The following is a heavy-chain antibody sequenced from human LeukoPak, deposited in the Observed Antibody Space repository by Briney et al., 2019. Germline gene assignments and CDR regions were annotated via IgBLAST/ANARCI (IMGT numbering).Heavy chain of an antibody. CDR2: ISSSGSTI. CDR1: GFTFSDYY. Sequence: PGGSLRLSCAASGFTFSDYYMSWIRQAPGKGLEWVSYISSSGSTIYYADSVKGRFTISRDNAKNSLYLQMNSLRAEDTAVYYCAREAESSGYYCVGDYFDYWGQGTLVTVSS. D-gene: IGHD3-22*01. V-gene: IGHV3-11*01. CDR3: AREAESSGYYCVGDYFDY. J-gene: IGHJ4*02.